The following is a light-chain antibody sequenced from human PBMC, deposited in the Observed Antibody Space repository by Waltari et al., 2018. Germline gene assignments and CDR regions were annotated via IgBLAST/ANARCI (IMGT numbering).Light chain of an antibody. V-gene: IGLV2-14*01. CDR1: SSDLGGYNY. CDR3: SSYTSSSTLWV. Sequence: QSALTQPASVSGSPGQSITISCTGTSSDLGGYNYVSWYQQHPGKAPKPMIYEVSNRPSGVSNRFSGSKSGNTASLTISGLQAEDEADYYCSSYTSSSTLWVFGGGTKLTVL. CDR2: EVS. J-gene: IGLJ3*02.